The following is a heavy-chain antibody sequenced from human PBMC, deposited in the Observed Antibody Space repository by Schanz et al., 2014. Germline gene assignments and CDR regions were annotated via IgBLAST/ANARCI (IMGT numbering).Heavy chain of an antibody. J-gene: IGHJ6*02. V-gene: IGHV3-23*01. Sequence: EVQLLESGGGLVQPGGSLRLSCAASGFTFSSYAMSWVRQAPGKGLEWVSSISHSGGSKYYADSVKGRFTISRDNSENTLYLQMNSLSADDTDVFYCAKGMGYCSGGTCYDYYYYGLDVWGQGTTVAVSS. CDR2: ISHSGGSK. CDR3: AKGMGYCSGGTCYDYYYYGLDV. CDR1: GFTFSSYA. D-gene: IGHD2-15*01.